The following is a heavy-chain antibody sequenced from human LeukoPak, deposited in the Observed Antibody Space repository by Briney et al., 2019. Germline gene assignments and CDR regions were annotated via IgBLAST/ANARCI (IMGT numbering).Heavy chain of an antibody. CDR2: IIPILGIA. V-gene: IGHV1-69*04. CDR3: AREGRVVATTTPHSPLFDY. CDR1: GGTFSSYA. Sequence: GASVKVSCKASGGTFSSYAISWVRQAPGQGLEWMGRIIPILGIANYAQKFQGRVTITADKSTSTAYMELSSLRSEDTAVYYCAREGRVVATTTPHSPLFDYWGQGTLVTVSS. D-gene: IGHD5-12*01. J-gene: IGHJ4*02.